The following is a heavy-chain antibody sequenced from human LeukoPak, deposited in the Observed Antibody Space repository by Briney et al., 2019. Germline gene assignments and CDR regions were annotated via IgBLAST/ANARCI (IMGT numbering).Heavy chain of an antibody. Sequence: ASVKVSCKASGYTFTSYVISCVRQAPGQGLEWMGWISAYNGNTNYAQKLQGRVTMTTDTSTSTAYMELRSLRSDDTAVYYCARDLSPLGRYYYGMDVWGQGTTVTVSS. CDR3: ARDLSPLGRYYYGMDV. CDR2: ISAYNGNT. CDR1: GYTFTSYV. J-gene: IGHJ6*02. V-gene: IGHV1-18*01.